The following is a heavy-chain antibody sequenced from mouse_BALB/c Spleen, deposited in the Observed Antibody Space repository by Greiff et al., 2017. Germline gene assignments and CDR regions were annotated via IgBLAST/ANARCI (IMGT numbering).Heavy chain of an antibody. CDR1: GYTFTSYW. V-gene: IGHV1-69*02. Sequence: VQLQQPGAELVRPGASVKLSCKASGYTFTSYWINWVKQRPGQGLEWIGNIYPSDSYTNYNQKFKDKATLTVDKSSSTAYMQLSSPTSEDSAVYYCTRSHYWYFDVWGAGTTVTVSS. J-gene: IGHJ1*01. CDR2: IYPSDSYT. CDR3: TRSHYWYFDV.